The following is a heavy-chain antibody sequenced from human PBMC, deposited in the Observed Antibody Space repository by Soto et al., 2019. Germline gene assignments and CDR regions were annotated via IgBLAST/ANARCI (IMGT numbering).Heavy chain of an antibody. V-gene: IGHV3-23*01. Sequence: EVQLLDSGGALVQPGGSLSLSCAASGFSFSSHVMSWVRQAPGKGLEWVSSISGSGGGTYYADAVKGRFIISRDNSKNRLDMQMNSLRVEDTAVYYFAKGWCDSWGQGTLVTVSS. CDR2: ISGSGGGT. CDR1: GFSFSSHV. CDR3: AKGWCDS. J-gene: IGHJ5*01.